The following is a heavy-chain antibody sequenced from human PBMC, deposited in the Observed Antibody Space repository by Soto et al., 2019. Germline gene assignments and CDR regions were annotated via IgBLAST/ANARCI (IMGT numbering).Heavy chain of an antibody. J-gene: IGHJ3*01. CDR1: GFTFRNFE. CDR2: IDATSNII. Sequence: EVQLVESGGGLVQPGGSLRLSCAASGFTFRNFEMNWVRQAPGKGLEWVSYIDATSNIIYYTDSVKGRFTISRDNSKNSLFLQINSLRAEDMARDYCARDRGHANRYPGAFDVWGRGTMVTVSS. CDR3: ARDRGHANRYPGAFDV. D-gene: IGHD3-10*01. V-gene: IGHV3-48*03.